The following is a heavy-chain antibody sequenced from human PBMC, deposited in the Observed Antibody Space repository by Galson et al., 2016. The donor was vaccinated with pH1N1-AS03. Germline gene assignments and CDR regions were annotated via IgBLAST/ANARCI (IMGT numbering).Heavy chain of an antibody. D-gene: IGHD5-24*01. V-gene: IGHV3-30-3*01. J-gene: IGHJ4*02. Sequence: SLRLSCAASGFPFSTYAMHWVRQAPGKGLEWVAVISNDGRNKIYADSVKGRLTISRDSSKNILYLEMNSRRAEDTAVYYCARASRWLQIGFDYWGQGTLVTVSS. CDR3: ARASRWLQIGFDY. CDR2: ISNDGRNK. CDR1: GFPFSTYA.